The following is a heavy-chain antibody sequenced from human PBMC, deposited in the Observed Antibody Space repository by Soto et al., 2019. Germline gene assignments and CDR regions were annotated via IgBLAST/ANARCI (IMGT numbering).Heavy chain of an antibody. J-gene: IGHJ3*02. CDR1: GGTFSSYA. CDR3: ARDEDCTNGVCEDAFDI. V-gene: IGHV1-69*01. CDR2: IIPIFGTA. Sequence: QVQLVQSGAEVKKPGSSVKVSCKASGGTFSSYAISWVRQAPGQGLEWMGGIIPIFGTANYAQKFQGRVTITADESTSTAYMELSSLRSEDTAVYYCARDEDCTNGVCEDAFDIWGQGTMVTVSS. D-gene: IGHD2-8*01.